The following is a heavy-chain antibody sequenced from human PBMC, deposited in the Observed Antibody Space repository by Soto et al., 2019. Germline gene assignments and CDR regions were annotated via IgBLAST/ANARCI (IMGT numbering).Heavy chain of an antibody. CDR3: AGDYWGAFVRFYY. Sequence: QVQLQESGPGLVKPSETLSLNCTVSGGSVNSGSYYWSWIRHPPGKGLEWIGYIYYTGSTQYKHSLSCRVKVSLDTSKNKFSVELIAASAADTAMYSFAGDYWGAFVRFYYWGHRSLITVSS. CDR2: IYYTGST. J-gene: IGHJ4*01. CDR1: GGSVNSGSYY. V-gene: IGHV4-61*01. D-gene: IGHD3-16*01.